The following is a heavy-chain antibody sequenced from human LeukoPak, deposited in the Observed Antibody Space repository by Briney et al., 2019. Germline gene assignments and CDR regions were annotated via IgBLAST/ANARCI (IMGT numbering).Heavy chain of an antibody. Sequence: ASVKVSCKASGYTFLGYYMHWVRPAPGQGLEWMGWINPNSCGTHYAQKLQGRGTMNRDTSVSTAYMELSRLRSDDTAEYYCARSYSNYGDYYFDMDVWGKGTTVTVSS. D-gene: IGHD4-11*01. J-gene: IGHJ6*03. V-gene: IGHV1-2*02. CDR1: GYTFLGYY. CDR2: INPNSCGT. CDR3: ARSYSNYGDYYFDMDV.